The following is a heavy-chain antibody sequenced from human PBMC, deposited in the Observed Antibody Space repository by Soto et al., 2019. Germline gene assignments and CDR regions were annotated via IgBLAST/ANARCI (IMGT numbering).Heavy chain of an antibody. J-gene: IGHJ4*02. CDR2: ISTSSSPR. D-gene: IGHD2-21*01. CDR1: GFTLRHYS. CDR3: ARDATQYSDSDGRHAG. Sequence: WESXRLACASSGFTLRHYSRHWFRQAPGKGLEWIAYISTSSSPRYYADSVKGRFTISRDNDRKSIYLEMSSLRDEDTAIYYCARDATQYSDSDGRHAGWGPGTLLPVYS. V-gene: IGHV3-48*02.